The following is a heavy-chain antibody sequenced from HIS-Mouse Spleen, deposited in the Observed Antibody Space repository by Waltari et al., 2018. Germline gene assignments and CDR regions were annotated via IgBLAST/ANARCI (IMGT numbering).Heavy chain of an antibody. V-gene: IGHV1-2*02. CDR2: INPNSG. CDR3: ARGRYSSSWYYFDY. Sequence: QVQLVQSGAEVKRHVASVKVSCKAAGYTFTGYYMHWVRQAPGQGLEWMGWINPNSGDTSISTAYMELSRLRSDDTAVYYCARGRYSSSWYYFDYWGQGTLVTVSS. D-gene: IGHD6-13*01. CDR1: GYTFTGYY. J-gene: IGHJ4*02.